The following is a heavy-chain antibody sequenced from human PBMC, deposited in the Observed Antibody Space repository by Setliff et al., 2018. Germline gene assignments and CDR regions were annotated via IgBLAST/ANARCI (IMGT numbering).Heavy chain of an antibody. CDR3: ARDGISWLNWLDP. CDR2: INPKSGVT. CDR1: GYSFSDFY. D-gene: IGHD6-13*01. J-gene: IGHJ5*02. V-gene: IGHV1-2*02. Sequence: ASVKVSCKASGYSFSDFYIHWVRQVPGRGPEWMGSINPKSGVTRYVQKFQGRVTITRDTSISTAYMELSSPRSDDTAVYYCARDGISWLNWLDPWGQGTPVTVSS.